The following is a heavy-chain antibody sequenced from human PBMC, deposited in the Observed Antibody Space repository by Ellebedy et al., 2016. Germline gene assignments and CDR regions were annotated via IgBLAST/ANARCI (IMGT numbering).Heavy chain of an antibody. D-gene: IGHD6-13*01. J-gene: IGHJ6*02. CDR1: GYSFTSYW. CDR2: IYPGDSDT. Sequence: KVSCXGSGYSFTSYWIGWVRQMPGKGLEWMGIIYPGDSDTRYSPSFQGQVTISADKSISTAYLQWSSLKASDTAMYYCARTYSSSWYLLDVWGQGTTVTVSS. CDR3: ARTYSSSWYLLDV. V-gene: IGHV5-51*01.